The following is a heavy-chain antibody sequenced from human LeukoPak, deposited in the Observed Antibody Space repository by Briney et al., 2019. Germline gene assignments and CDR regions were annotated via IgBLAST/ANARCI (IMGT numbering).Heavy chain of an antibody. Sequence: PGGSLRLSCAASGFTFSWYWMSWVRQAPGKGLEWVANIKQDGSEKYYVDSVKGRFTISRDNAKNSLYLQMNSLRAEDTAVYYCARRAVTTRVLNYFDYSGPGTLVTVSS. D-gene: IGHD4-17*01. CDR3: ARRAVTTRVLNYFDY. J-gene: IGHJ4*02. V-gene: IGHV3-7*01. CDR2: IKQDGSEK. CDR1: GFTFSWYW.